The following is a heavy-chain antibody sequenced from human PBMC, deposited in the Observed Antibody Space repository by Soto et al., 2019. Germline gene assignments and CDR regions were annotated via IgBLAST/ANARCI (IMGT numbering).Heavy chain of an antibody. V-gene: IGHV4-30-4*01. J-gene: IGHJ4*02. CDR3: ARVGSTVRHYYDSSGYYYYFDY. D-gene: IGHD3-22*01. Sequence: PSETLSLTCTVSGGSISSGDYYWNWIRQPPGKGLEWIGYIYYSGSTYYSPSLMSRVTISVETSKNQFSLKLSSVTAADTAVYSCARVGSTVRHYYDSSGYYYYFDYWGQGTLVTVSS. CDR2: IYYSGST. CDR1: GGSISSGDYY.